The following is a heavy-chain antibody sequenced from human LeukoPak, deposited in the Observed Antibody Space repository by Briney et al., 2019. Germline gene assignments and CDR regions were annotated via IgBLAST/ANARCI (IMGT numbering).Heavy chain of an antibody. V-gene: IGHV4-4*07. Sequence: SETLSLTCSVSGASISSFYCNWIRQPPGKGLEWLGRIYTRGSTIYNPSLKSRVTISVDKSKNQFSLTLSSVTAADTAVYYCAREGYYDSSGPSDAFDIWGQGTMVTVSS. CDR2: IYTRGST. CDR3: AREGYYDSSGPSDAFDI. CDR1: GASISSFY. J-gene: IGHJ3*02. D-gene: IGHD3-22*01.